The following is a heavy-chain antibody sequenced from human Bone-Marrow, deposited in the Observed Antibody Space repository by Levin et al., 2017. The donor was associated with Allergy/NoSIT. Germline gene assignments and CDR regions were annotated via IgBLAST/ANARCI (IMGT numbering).Heavy chain of an antibody. V-gene: IGHV4-38-2*01. CDR1: GYSIRSGFY. Sequence: SQTLSLTCAVSGYSIRSGFYWAWIRQSPEKGLEWIGSIYQSWSTPSNPSLKSRVTISMDTSKNQFSLKLSSVTAADTAVYYCATRIAVTERFYWGQGTLVTVSS. D-gene: IGHD6-19*01. CDR2: IYQSWST. J-gene: IGHJ4*01. CDR3: ATRIAVTERFY.